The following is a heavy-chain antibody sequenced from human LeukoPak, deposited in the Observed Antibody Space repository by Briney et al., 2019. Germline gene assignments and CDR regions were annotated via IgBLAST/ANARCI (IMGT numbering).Heavy chain of an antibody. V-gene: IGHV3-74*01. J-gene: IGHJ4*02. CDR3: AKGGSPSCYSSSGY. D-gene: IGHD2-2*01. Sequence: GGSLRLSCAASGFTFTSYWMHWVRQAPGKGLVWVSRITIDGSTTSYADSVKGRFTISRDNSKNTLYLQMNSLRGEDTAVYYCAKGGSPSCYSSSGYWGQGTLVTVSS. CDR2: ITIDGSTT. CDR1: GFTFTSYW.